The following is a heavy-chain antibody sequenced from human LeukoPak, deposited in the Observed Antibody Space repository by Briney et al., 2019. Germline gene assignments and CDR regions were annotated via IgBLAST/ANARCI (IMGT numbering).Heavy chain of an antibody. V-gene: IGHV4-59*08. CDR3: ARPAYRGSYYDAFDI. Sequence: SETLSLTCTVSGDSISTYYWSWIRQPPGKGLEWIGYMYYSGSTNYNPSLKSRVTISLDTSKNKFSLKLNSVTAADTAVYYCARPAYRGSYYDAFDIWGQGTMVTVSS. CDR2: MYYSGST. D-gene: IGHD1-26*01. J-gene: IGHJ3*02. CDR1: GDSISTYY.